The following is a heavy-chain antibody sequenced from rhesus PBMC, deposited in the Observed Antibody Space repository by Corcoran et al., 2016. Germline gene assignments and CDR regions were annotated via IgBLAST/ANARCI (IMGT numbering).Heavy chain of an antibody. J-gene: IGHJ5-2*02. D-gene: IGHD3-34*01. CDR1: GGSISSNY. V-gene: IGHV4-173*01. CDR3: AREAYWGDRLDV. CDR2: ISGSGGST. Sequence: QLQLQESGPGLVKPSETLSLTCAVSGGSISSNYWSGVRPPPGQGLGWMGRISGSGGSTDYNPSLTSRVTISTDTSKNQFSLKLSSVTAADTAVYYCAREAYWGDRLDVWGRGVLVTVSS.